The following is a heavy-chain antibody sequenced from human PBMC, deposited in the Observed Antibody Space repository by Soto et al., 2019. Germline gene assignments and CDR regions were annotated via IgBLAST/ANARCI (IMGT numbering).Heavy chain of an antibody. CDR2: ISGSGGST. V-gene: IGHV3-23*01. CDR1: GFTFSSYA. J-gene: IGHJ4*02. CDR3: AKDSKQSSGSQPDY. Sequence: EVQLLESGGGLVQPGGSLRLSCAASGFTFSSYAMSWVRQAPGKGLEWVSAISGSGGSTYYADSVKGRFTISRDNSKNTLYLQMNSLRAEDTAVDYCAKDSKQSSGSQPDYWGQGTLVTVSS. D-gene: IGHD3-22*01.